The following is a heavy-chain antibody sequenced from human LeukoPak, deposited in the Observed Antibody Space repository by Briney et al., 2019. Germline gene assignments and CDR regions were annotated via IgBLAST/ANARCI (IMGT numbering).Heavy chain of an antibody. J-gene: IGHJ1*01. CDR2: IESDGKT. D-gene: IGHD3-22*01. CDR3: ARAPSEVGGYYPEYFRH. CDR1: GFTFSRYW. V-gene: IGHV3-74*01. Sequence: TGGSLRLSCEASGFTFSRYWMHWVRQAPGKGLVWVSRIESDGKTNYADSVKGRFTISRDNAKNTVSLQMDSLRAEDTGVYYCARAPSEVGGYYPEYFRHWGQGTLVTVSS.